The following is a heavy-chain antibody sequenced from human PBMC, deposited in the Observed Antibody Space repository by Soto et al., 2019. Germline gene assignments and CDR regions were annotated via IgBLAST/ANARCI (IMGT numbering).Heavy chain of an antibody. CDR2: ISYDGSNK. J-gene: IGHJ6*02. V-gene: IGHV3-30*18. CDR3: AKQYYYGMDV. CDR1: GFTFSSYG. Sequence: QVQLVESGGGVVQPGRSLRLSCAASGFTFSSYGMHWVRQAPGKGLEWVAVISYDGSNKYYADSVKGRFTISRDNSKNTLYLQMNSLRAEDTGVYCCAKQYYYGMDVWGQGTTVTVSS.